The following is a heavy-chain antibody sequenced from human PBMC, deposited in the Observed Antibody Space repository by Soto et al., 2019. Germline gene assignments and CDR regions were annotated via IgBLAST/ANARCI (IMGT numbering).Heavy chain of an antibody. CDR3: VREGRGSFDF. D-gene: IGHD5-12*01. V-gene: IGHV3-23*01. CDR2: IGGRGNSA. CDR1: GIIFTNYA. Sequence: GGSLRLSCAASGIIFTNYAMNWVRQAPWKGLEWVSVIGGRGNSAYYADSVQGRFTISRDNSKNTLSLQMSSLTADDTAIYYCVREGRGSFDFWGRGTMVTVSS. J-gene: IGHJ3*01.